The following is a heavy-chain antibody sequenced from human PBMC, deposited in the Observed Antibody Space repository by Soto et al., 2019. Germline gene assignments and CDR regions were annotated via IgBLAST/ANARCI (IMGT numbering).Heavy chain of an antibody. J-gene: IGHJ4*02. CDR2: IHYSGTT. V-gene: IGHV4-59*01. CDR3: AAGEASSRNLAPYYLDF. CDR1: GGSMRNYF. D-gene: IGHD6-13*01. Sequence: PSETLSLTCTVSGGSMRNYFWTWIRQRPGKGLEWIGYIHYSGTTSFFPSYNPSLRSRVTISEDTSKNQFSLKLLSVTTADTAVYFCAAGEASSRNLAPYYLDFWGQGTLVTVSS.